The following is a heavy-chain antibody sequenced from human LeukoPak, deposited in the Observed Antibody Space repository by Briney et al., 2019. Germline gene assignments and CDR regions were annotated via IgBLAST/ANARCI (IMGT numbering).Heavy chain of an antibody. V-gene: IGHV4-38-2*01. J-gene: IGHJ4*02. D-gene: IGHD3-10*01. CDR2: IYHSGST. CDR1: DYSISSGYY. Sequence: PSETLSLTCAVSDYSISSGYYWGWIRQPPGKGLEWIGNIYHSGSTYYNPSLKSRVTTSVDTSKNQFSLKLSSVTAADTAVYYCARGGSGSRSAYYFDYWGQGTLVTVSS. CDR3: ARGGSGSRSAYYFDY.